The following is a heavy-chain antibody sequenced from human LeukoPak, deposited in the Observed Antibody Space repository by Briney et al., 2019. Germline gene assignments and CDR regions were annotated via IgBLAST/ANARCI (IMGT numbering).Heavy chain of an antibody. J-gene: IGHJ3*02. CDR2: IIPIFGTA. V-gene: IGHV1-69*13. CDR3: ARDLRAGTMIAHAFDI. CDR1: GGTFSSYA. D-gene: IGHD3-22*01. Sequence: PVKVSCKASGGTFSSYAISWVRQAPGQGLEWMGGIIPIFGTANYAQKFQGRVTITADESTSTAYMELNSLRSEDTAVYYCARDLRAGTMIAHAFDIWGQGTMVTVSS.